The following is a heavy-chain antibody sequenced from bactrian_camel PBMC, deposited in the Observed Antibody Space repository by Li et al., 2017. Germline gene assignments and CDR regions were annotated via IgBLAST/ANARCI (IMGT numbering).Heavy chain of an antibody. CDR1: GFTFSSYW. CDR3: GKEGATEGRTAGGIGV. J-gene: IGHJ6*01. V-gene: IGHV3S1*01. CDR2: INTGGGTT. Sequence: QLVESGGGLVQPGGSLRLSCAASGFTFSSYWMYWVRQAPGKGLEWVSAINTGGGTTLYADSVRGRFTISRDNTKNMVYLQMNSLKSEDTALYYCGKEGATEGRTAGGIGVWGQGTQVTVS.